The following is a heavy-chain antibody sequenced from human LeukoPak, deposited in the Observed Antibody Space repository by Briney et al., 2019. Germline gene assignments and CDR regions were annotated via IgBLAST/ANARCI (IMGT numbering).Heavy chain of an antibody. CDR1: GYTFTGYY. V-gene: IGHV1-2*02. D-gene: IGHD3-22*01. Sequence: GASVKVSCKASGYTFTGYYMHWVRQAPGQGLEWMGWINPNSGGTNYAQKFQGRVTMTRDTSISTAYMELSRLRSDDTAVYYCARDLNDSSGYYLDYWGQGTLVTVSS. J-gene: IGHJ4*02. CDR2: INPNSGGT. CDR3: ARDLNDSSGYYLDY.